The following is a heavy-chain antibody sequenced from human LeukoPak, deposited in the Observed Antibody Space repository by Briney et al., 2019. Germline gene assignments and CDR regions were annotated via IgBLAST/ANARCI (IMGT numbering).Heavy chain of an antibody. D-gene: IGHD5-24*01. CDR2: ISGSGGST. Sequence: GGSLRLSCAASGFTFSSYAMSWVRQAPGKGLEWVSAISGSGGSTYYAGSVKGRFTISRDNSRNTLYLQMNSLRAEDTAVYYCAKGGYIRDAFDIWGQGTIVTVSS. J-gene: IGHJ3*02. CDR3: AKGGYIRDAFDI. CDR1: GFTFSSYA. V-gene: IGHV3-23*01.